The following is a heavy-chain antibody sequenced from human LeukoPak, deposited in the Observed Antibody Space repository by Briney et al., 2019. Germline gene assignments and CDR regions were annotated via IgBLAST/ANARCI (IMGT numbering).Heavy chain of an antibody. Sequence: ASVKVSRKASGYTFTGYFIHWVRQAPGQGLEWMGRINPNSGGTNYAQKFQGRVTMTRDTSISTASMELSRLRSDDTAVYYCAKDGYVVVPAAIGDYYYYYMDVWGKGTTVTVSS. D-gene: IGHD2-2*01. CDR1: GYTFTGYF. V-gene: IGHV1-2*06. CDR3: AKDGYVVVPAAIGDYYYYYMDV. J-gene: IGHJ6*03. CDR2: INPNSGGT.